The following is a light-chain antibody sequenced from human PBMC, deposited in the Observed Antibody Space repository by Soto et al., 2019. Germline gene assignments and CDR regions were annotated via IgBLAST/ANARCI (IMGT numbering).Light chain of an antibody. CDR1: NSNIGSKY. J-gene: IGLJ2*01. CDR3: AAWDNSLVGGPA. V-gene: IGLV1-47*01. CDR2: RNN. Sequence: QSVLTQPPSASGTPGQRVTISCSGSNSNIGSKYVYWYQQLPGTAPKLLLYRNNQRPSGVPDRFSGSKSGTSASLAISGLRSEDEPDYYCAAWDNSLVGGPAFGGGTKLTVL.